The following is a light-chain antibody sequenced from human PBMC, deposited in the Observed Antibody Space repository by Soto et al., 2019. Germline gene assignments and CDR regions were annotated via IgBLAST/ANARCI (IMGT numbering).Light chain of an antibody. J-gene: IGKJ2*01. Sequence: EIVLTQSPGTLSLSPGERATLSCRASQSVSSTYLAWYQQKPGQAPRLLIYGASSRATGIPDRFSGSASGTAFALTITRLEPEDFAIYYCQQYGDSRTFGQGSKREIK. CDR3: QQYGDSRT. CDR1: QSVSSTY. V-gene: IGKV3-20*01. CDR2: GAS.